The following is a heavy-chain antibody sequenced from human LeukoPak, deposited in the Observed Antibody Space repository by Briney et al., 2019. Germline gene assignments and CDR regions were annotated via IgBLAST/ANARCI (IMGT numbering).Heavy chain of an antibody. D-gene: IGHD5-24*01. J-gene: IGHJ4*02. CDR2: ISSSSSYI. Sequence: GGSLRLSCAASGFTFSSYSMNWVRQAPGEGLEWVSSISSSSSYIYYADSVKGRFTISRDNAKNSLYLQINSLRAEDTAVYYCAREEMATISDYWGQGTLVTVSS. CDR1: GFTFSSYS. V-gene: IGHV3-21*01. CDR3: AREEMATISDY.